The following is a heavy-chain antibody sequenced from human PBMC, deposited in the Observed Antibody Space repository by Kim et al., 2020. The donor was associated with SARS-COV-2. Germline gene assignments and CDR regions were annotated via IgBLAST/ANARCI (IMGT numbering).Heavy chain of an antibody. D-gene: IGHD3-9*01. Sequence: SETLSLTCTVSGGSISSGGYYWSWIRQHPGKGLEWIGYIYYSGSTYYNPSLKSRVTISVDTSKNQFSLKLSSVTAADTAVYYCARTGRMPTGWDPWGQGTLVTVSS. V-gene: IGHV4-31*03. CDR3: ARTGRMPTGWDP. CDR1: GGSISSGGYY. CDR2: IYYSGST. J-gene: IGHJ5*02.